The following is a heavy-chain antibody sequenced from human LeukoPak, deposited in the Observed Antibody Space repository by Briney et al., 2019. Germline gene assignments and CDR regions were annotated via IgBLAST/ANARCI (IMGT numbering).Heavy chain of an antibody. D-gene: IGHD2-15*01. V-gene: IGHV4-34*01. CDR2: INHSGSA. CDR3: ARGQKASVVAGTPFDY. CDR1: GGSFSGYY. Sequence: SETLSLTCAVYGGSFSGYYWSWIRQPPGKGLEWIGEINHSGSANYNPSLKSRVTISVDTSKNQFSLKLTSVTAVDTAVYHCARGQKASVVAGTPFDYWGQGTLVTVSS. J-gene: IGHJ4*02.